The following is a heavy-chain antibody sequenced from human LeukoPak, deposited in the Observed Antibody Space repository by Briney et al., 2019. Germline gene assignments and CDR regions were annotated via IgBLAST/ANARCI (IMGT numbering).Heavy chain of an antibody. Sequence: SETLSLTCTVSGGSISSYYWSWIRQPPGKGLEWIGSIYHSGSTYYNPSLKSRVTISVDTSKNQFSLKLSSVTAADTAVYYCARDGLNCGGDCYSNLIDYWGQGTLVTVSS. J-gene: IGHJ4*02. D-gene: IGHD2-21*02. V-gene: IGHV4-38-2*02. CDR3: ARDGLNCGGDCYSNLIDY. CDR2: IYHSGST. CDR1: GGSISSYY.